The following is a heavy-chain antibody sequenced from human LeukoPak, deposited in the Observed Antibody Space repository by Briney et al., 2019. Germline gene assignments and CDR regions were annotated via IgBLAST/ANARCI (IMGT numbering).Heavy chain of an antibody. CDR2: INHSGST. CDR3: SRENGAFSPFGY. J-gene: IGHJ4*02. V-gene: IGHV4-34*01. Sequence: SETLSLTCAVYGGSFSGYYWSWIRQPPGRGLEWIGEINHSGSTNYNPSLKSRVTISVDTSKNQFSLKLSSVTAADTAVYYCSRENGAFSPFGYWGQGTLVTVLS. D-gene: IGHD2-8*01. CDR1: GGSFSGYY.